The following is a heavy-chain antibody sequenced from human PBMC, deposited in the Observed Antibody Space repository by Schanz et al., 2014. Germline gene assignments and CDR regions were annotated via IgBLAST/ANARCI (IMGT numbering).Heavy chain of an antibody. CDR3: AKGRFGELSAFDI. CDR1: GFSVGNKY. Sequence: EVQLVESGGGLVQPGGSLRLSCAASGFSVGNKYMNWVRQAPGKGLEWVSVIGVDGTTTYYADSVKGRFTISRDNSKNTLYLQMNSLRPEDTAVYYCAKGRFGELSAFDICGQGTMVTVSS. V-gene: IGHV3-23*04. D-gene: IGHD3-10*01. CDR2: IGVDGTTT. J-gene: IGHJ3*02.